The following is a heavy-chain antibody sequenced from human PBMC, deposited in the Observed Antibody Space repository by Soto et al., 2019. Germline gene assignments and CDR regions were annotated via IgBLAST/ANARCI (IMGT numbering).Heavy chain of an antibody. D-gene: IGHD5-18*01. J-gene: IGHJ5*02. V-gene: IGHV4-34*01. CDR1: GGSFSGYY. CDR3: AREDTPNWFDP. Sequence: SETLSLTCAVYGGSFSGYYWSWIRQPPGKGLEWIGEINHSGSTNYNPPLKSRVTISVDTSKNQFSLKLSSVTAADTAVYYCAREDTPNWFDPWGQGTLVTVSS. CDR2: INHSGST.